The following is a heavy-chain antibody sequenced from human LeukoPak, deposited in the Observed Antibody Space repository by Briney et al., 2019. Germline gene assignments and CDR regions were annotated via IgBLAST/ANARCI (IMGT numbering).Heavy chain of an antibody. CDR1: GYTFTSYD. D-gene: IGHD3-22*01. CDR2: MNPNSDNT. J-gene: IGHJ4*02. V-gene: IGHV1-8*01. CDR3: ARGDPDYSDSGGYSDY. Sequence: AASVKVSCKASGYTFTSYDINWVRQATGQGFEWMGWMNPNSDNTGYAQKFLGRVTMTRNTSISTAYMELSSLRSEDTAVYYCARGDPDYSDSGGYSDYWGQGTLVTVSS.